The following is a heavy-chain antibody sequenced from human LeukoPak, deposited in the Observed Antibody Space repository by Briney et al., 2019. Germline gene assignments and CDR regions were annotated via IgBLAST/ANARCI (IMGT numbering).Heavy chain of an antibody. CDR2: IYTSGST. V-gene: IGHV4-4*07. CDR3: ARDRVGQQLVGRKYYYYYMDV. D-gene: IGHD6-13*01. CDR1: GGSISSYY. J-gene: IGHJ6*03. Sequence: SETLSLNCTVSGGSISSYYWIWIRQPAGKGLEWFGRIYTSGSTNYNPSPKSRVTMSVDTSKNQFSLKLSSVTAADTAVYYCARDRVGQQLVGRKYYYYYMDVWGKGTTVTISS.